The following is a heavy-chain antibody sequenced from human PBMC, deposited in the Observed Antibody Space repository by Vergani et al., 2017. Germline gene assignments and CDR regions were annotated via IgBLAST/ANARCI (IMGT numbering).Heavy chain of an antibody. CDR2: INPSGGHT. J-gene: IGHJ4*02. D-gene: IGHD3-9*01. Sequence: QVQVVQSGAEVKKSGASVKVSCKTSGYTFSNYYMNWVRQAPGQGLEWMGIINPSGGHTNYAQQFQGIVTMTRDTSTSTVYMELSSLRSEDTAIYYCARGDYGILTGYRYWVQGTLVTVSA. CDR3: ARGDYGILTGYRY. CDR1: GYTFSNYY. V-gene: IGHV1-46*03.